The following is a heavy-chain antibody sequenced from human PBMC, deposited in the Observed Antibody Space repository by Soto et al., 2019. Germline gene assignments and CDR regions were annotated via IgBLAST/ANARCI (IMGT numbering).Heavy chain of an antibody. Sequence: ASVKVSCNASRGTFGSYAISLARQAPEQALEWTGWISAYYGNTNYAQKLQGRVTMNTDTSTSTAYMELRSLRSDDTAVYYCARDGVLRYFDWYPNDAFDYWGQGTLVTVSS. CDR2: ISAYYGNT. CDR3: ARDGVLRYFDWYPNDAFDY. CDR1: RGTFGSYA. J-gene: IGHJ4*02. D-gene: IGHD3-9*01. V-gene: IGHV1-18*01.